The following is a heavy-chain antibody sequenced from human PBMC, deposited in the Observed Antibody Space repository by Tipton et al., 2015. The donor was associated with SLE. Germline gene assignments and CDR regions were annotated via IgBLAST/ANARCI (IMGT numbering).Heavy chain of an antibody. Sequence: TLSLTCTVSGGSISSYYWSWIRQPPGKGLEWIGEINHSGSTNYNPSLKSRVTISVDTSKNQFSLKLSSVTAADTAVYYCARRLEYSSGGYEGYFDYWGQGTLVTVSS. J-gene: IGHJ4*02. CDR1: GGSISSYY. CDR2: INHSGST. CDR3: ARRLEYSSGGYEGYFDY. V-gene: IGHV4-34*01. D-gene: IGHD6-19*01.